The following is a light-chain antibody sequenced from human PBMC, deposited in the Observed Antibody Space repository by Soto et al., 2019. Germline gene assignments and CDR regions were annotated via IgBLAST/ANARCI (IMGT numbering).Light chain of an antibody. CDR1: SSDVGYYDY. J-gene: IGLJ2*01. V-gene: IGLV2-14*01. Sequence: QSVLTQPASVSGSPGQSITISCTGTSSDVGYYDYVSWYQHRPGKAPKVVLSEVTNRPSGVSNRFSGSKSGNTASLTISGLQAEDEADYYCSSYTNSGTLVVVFGGGTKLTVL. CDR3: SSYTNSGTLVVV. CDR2: EVT.